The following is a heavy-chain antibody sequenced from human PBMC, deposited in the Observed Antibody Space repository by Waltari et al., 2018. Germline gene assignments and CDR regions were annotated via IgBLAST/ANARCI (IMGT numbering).Heavy chain of an antibody. Sequence: QVQLVQSGAEVKKPGASVKVSCKLSGYTLTEVCIHWVRQAPGKGLEWMASFSHEDDESIYAQNYQGRVTMTEDTSTDTAYMELSSLKSEDTAIYYCATSQWLRLLPGSHWFDPWGQGTLVTVSS. J-gene: IGHJ5*02. V-gene: IGHV1-24*01. CDR1: GYTLTEVC. D-gene: IGHD5-12*01. CDR2: FSHEDDES. CDR3: ATSQWLRLLPGSHWFDP.